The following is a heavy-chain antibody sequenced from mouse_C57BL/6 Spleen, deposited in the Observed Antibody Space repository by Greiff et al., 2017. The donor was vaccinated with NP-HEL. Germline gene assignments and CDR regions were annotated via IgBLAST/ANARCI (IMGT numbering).Heavy chain of an antibody. CDR3: ARSFITTVVAEAY. V-gene: IGHV1-53*01. CDR1: GYTFTSYW. J-gene: IGHJ3*01. D-gene: IGHD1-1*01. Sequence: VQLQQPGTELVKPGASVKLSCKASGYTFTSYWMHWVKQRPGQGLEWIGNINPSNGGTNYNEKFKSKATLTVDKSSSTAYMQLSSLTSEDSAVYYCARSFITTVVAEAYWGQGTLVTVSA. CDR2: INPSNGGT.